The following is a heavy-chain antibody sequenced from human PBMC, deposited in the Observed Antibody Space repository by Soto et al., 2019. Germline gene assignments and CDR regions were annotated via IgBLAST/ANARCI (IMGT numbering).Heavy chain of an antibody. CDR2: IYSGGST. V-gene: IGHV3-53*01. CDR3: ARGPAYEDIVVVPAAMGSYYGMDV. Sequence: GGSLRLSCAASGFTVSSNYMSWVRQAPGKGLEWVSVIYSGGSTYYADSVKGRFTISRDNSKNTLYLQMNSLRAEDTAVYYCARGPAYEDIVVVPAAMGSYYGMDVWGQGTTVTVSS. CDR1: GFTVSSNY. J-gene: IGHJ6*02. D-gene: IGHD2-2*01.